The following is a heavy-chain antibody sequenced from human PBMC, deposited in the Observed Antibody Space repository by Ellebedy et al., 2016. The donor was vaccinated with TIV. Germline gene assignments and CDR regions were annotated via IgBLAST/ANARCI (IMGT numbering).Heavy chain of an antibody. J-gene: IGHJ4*02. D-gene: IGHD3-22*01. CDR3: ATSSLYSDSSGFNF. V-gene: IGHV4-31*03. Sequence: SETLSLXXTVPGGSISGGGYFWNWIRQHPGKGLEWIGYILYSGNTYYSPSLKSRATISEDTSKSQFSLQLSSVTAADTAVYYCATSSLYSDSSGFNFWGQGTPVTVSS. CDR1: GGSISGGGYF. CDR2: ILYSGNT.